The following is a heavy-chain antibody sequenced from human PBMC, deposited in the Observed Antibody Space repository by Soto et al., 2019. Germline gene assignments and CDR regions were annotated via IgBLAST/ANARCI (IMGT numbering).Heavy chain of an antibody. CDR1: GGNFSTHA. V-gene: IGHV1-69*01. CDR2: IIPMFNTT. CDR3: ARDAYDRGSLDY. Sequence: QVQLVQSGAEVKKPGSSVKVSCKASGGNFSTHAISWVRQAPGQGLVWMGGIIPMFNTTISAQKFQGRVTITADEYTSTAYMELGSLRSEGTAVYYCARDAYDRGSLDYWGQGTLVTVSS. D-gene: IGHD3-22*01. J-gene: IGHJ4*02.